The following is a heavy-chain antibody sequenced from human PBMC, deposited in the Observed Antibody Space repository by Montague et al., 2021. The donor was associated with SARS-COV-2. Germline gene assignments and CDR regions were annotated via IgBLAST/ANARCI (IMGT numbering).Heavy chain of an antibody. J-gene: IGHJ6*03. D-gene: IGHD3-3*01. CDR3: ARAAFYYDFEYQPPSSYYYYMDV. CDR1: GGSISSYY. V-gene: IGHV4-59*01. Sequence: ETLSLTCTVSGGSISSYYWSWIRQPPGKGLEWIGYIYYSGSTNYNPSLKSGVTISVDTSKNQFSLKLSSVTAADTAVYYCARAAFYYDFEYQPPSSYYYYMDVWGKGTTVTVSS. CDR2: IYYSGST.